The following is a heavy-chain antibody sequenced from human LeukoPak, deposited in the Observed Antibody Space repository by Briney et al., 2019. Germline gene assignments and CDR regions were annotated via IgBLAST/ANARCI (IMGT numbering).Heavy chain of an antibody. CDR2: IWYDGSNK. J-gene: IGHJ4*02. CDR1: GFTFSNYG. Sequence: GGSLRLSCAASGFTFSNYGMHWVRQAPGKGLEWVAVIWYDGSNKYYADSVKGRFTISRDNAKNTLYLQMNSLRAEDTAVYYCARRIAAAAAPYYFDYWGQGTLVTVSS. D-gene: IGHD6-13*01. CDR3: ARRIAAAAAPYYFDY. V-gene: IGHV3-33*03.